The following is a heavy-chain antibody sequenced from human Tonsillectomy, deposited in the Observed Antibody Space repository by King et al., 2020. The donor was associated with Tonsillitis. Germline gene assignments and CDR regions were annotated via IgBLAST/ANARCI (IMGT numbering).Heavy chain of an antibody. D-gene: IGHD3-22*01. V-gene: IGHV1-18*01. CDR1: GYTFTSYG. J-gene: IGHJ4*02. Sequence: LVQSGAEVKKPGASVKVSCKASGYTFTSYGISWVRQAPGQGLEWMGWISAYNGNTNYAQKLQGRVTMTTDTSTYTAYLELRSLRSDDTAVYYCARDPLGYYDSSGYIDYWGQGTLVTVSS. CDR3: ARDPLGYYDSSGYIDY. CDR2: ISAYNGNT.